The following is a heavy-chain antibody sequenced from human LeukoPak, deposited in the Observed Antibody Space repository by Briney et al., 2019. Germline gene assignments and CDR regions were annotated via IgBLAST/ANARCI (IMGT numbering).Heavy chain of an antibody. J-gene: IGHJ4*02. V-gene: IGHV1-69*13. D-gene: IGHD2-8*01. CDR3: ARDRLKNGFQMYYFDY. CDR1: GGTFSSYA. CDR2: IIPIFGTA. Sequence: ASVKVSCKASGGTFSSYAISWVRQAPGQGLEWMGGIIPIFGTANYAQKFQGRVTITADESTSTAYMELSSLRSEDTAVYYCARDRLKNGFQMYYFDYWGQGTLVTVSS.